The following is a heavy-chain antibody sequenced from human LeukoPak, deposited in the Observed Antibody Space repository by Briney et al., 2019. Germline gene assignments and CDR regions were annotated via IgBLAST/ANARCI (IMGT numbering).Heavy chain of an antibody. CDR1: GGSISTYD. Sequence: SETLSLTCTVSGGSISTYDWNWIRQSPGKGLEWIADISASGGTNYNPSLESRVTVSIDSSKNQFSLKLSSVTAADTAVFYCARSPYNSAWCEKSFGYWGQGTLVTVSS. CDR3: ARSPYNSAWCEKSFGY. CDR2: ISASGGT. J-gene: IGHJ4*02. V-gene: IGHV4-4*08. D-gene: IGHD6-19*01.